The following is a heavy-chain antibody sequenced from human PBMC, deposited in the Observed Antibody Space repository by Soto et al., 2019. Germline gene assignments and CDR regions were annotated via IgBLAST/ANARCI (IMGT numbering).Heavy chain of an antibody. CDR1: GDSISSYY. CDR3: ASVGELPAWFVT. CDR2: ISYTGST. J-gene: IGHJ5*02. V-gene: IGHV4-59*13. D-gene: IGHD3-10*01. Sequence: QVQLQESGPGLVKPSETLSLTCTVSGDSISSYYWSWIRQPPGKGLEWVGYISYTGSTIYNPSLESRATTSLATATNHVSLSLNSVTVAGAAVYYCASVGELPAWFVTWGWGTRVTVSS.